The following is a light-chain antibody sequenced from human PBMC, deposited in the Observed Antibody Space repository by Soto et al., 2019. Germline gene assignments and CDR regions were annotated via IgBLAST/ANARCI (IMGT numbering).Light chain of an antibody. Sequence: DIQMTQSPSSLSASVGDRDTITCPWSQRISSYLNWYQQKTGKDPKLLIYAASSLQSGVPSRFSGSGSGTDFTLTISSLQPEDFATYYCQQSYSTPRDTFGQGTRLEI. CDR3: QQSYSTPRDT. CDR1: QRISSY. V-gene: IGKV1-39*01. CDR2: AAS. J-gene: IGKJ5*01.